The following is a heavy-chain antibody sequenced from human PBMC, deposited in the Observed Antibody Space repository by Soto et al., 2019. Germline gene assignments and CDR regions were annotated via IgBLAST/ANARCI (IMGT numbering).Heavy chain of an antibody. V-gene: IGHV4-30-4*01. CDR1: GGSISSGDYY. CDR3: ARAWGGSRGGSCYFDY. D-gene: IGHD2-15*01. CDR2: IYYSGST. Sequence: QVQLQESGPGLVKPSQTLSLTCTVSGGSISSGDYYWSWIRQPPGKGLEWIGYIYYSGSTYYNPSLRSRVTRSVDTSKNPFTLTLSSVTAADTAVYYCARAWGGSRGGSCYFDYWGQGTLVTVSS. J-gene: IGHJ4*02.